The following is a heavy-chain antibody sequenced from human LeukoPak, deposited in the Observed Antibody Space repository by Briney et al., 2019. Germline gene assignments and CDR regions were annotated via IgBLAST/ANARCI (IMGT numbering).Heavy chain of an antibody. D-gene: IGHD6-19*01. Sequence: GGSLRLSCAASGFTFSTYSMNWVRQAPGKGLEWVASISESSTYIYSADSMKGRFTISRDNAKNSLYLQMNSLRVEDTALYYCARAKQWNYYFDYWGQGTLVTVSS. V-gene: IGHV3-21*01. CDR2: ISESSTYI. CDR3: ARAKQWNYYFDY. J-gene: IGHJ4*02. CDR1: GFTFSTYS.